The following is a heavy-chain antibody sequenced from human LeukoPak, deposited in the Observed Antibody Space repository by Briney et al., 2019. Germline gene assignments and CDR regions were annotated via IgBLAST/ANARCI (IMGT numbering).Heavy chain of an antibody. V-gene: IGHV1-2*02. CDR3: ARRYDTSGSLIY. Sequence: ASVKVSCTASGYTFTASYIHWVRQAPGQGLEWMGWINPHSGGTYYAQKFQGRVTMSRDTSISTAYMELSSLRSDDTAAYFCARRYDTSGSLIYWGQGTLVTVSS. CDR2: INPHSGGT. CDR1: GYTFTASY. D-gene: IGHD3-22*01. J-gene: IGHJ4*02.